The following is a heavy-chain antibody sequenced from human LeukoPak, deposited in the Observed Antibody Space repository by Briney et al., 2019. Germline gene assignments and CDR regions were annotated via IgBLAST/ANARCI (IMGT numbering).Heavy chain of an antibody. V-gene: IGHV1-18*01. CDR3: ARGYCSSTSCYFGYWYFDL. CDR1: GYTFTSYG. D-gene: IGHD2-2*01. Sequence: ASVKVSCKASGYTFTSYGISWVRQAPGQGLEWMGWISAYNGSTNYAQKLQGRVTMTTDTSTSTAYMELRSLRSDDTAVYYCARGYCSSTSCYFGYWYFDLWGRGTLVTVSS. J-gene: IGHJ2*01. CDR2: ISAYNGST.